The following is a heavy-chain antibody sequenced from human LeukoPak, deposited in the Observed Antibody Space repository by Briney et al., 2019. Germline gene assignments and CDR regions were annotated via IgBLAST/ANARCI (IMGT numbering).Heavy chain of an antibody. J-gene: IGHJ4*02. D-gene: IGHD6-19*01. V-gene: IGHV1-69*04. CDR2: IIPILGIA. CDR1: GGTFSSYA. CDR3: AKDSNPYSSGWLLFDY. Sequence: SVKVSCKASGGTFSSYAISWVRQAPGQGLEWMGRIIPILGIANYAQKFQGRVTITADKSTSTAYMELSSLRSEDTAVYYCAKDSNPYSSGWLLFDYWGQGTLVTVSS.